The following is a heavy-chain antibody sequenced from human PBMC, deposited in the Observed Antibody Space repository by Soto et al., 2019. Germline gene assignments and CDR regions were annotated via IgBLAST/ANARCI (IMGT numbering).Heavy chain of an antibody. CDR3: ARGGDFCSGSSLPY. CDR1: GGSFSGYY. V-gene: IGHV4-34*01. Sequence: QVQLQQWGAGLLKPSETLSLTCAVYGGSFSGYYWSWIRQPPGKGLEWIGEINHSGSTNYNPSLKSRVTISVDTSKNQFSLKLSSVTAADTAVYYCARGGDFCSGSSLPYWGQGTLVTVSS. CDR2: INHSGST. J-gene: IGHJ4*02. D-gene: IGHD3-3*01.